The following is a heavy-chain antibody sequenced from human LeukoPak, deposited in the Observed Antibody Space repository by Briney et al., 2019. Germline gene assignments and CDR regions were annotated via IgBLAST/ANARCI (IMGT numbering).Heavy chain of an antibody. CDR3: AKNEVAANRDPDAFDV. J-gene: IGHJ3*01. Sequence: GGSLRLSCVASGFTFSSYGMSWVRQAPGKGLEWVLGLSGWGTNTFYADSVKGRFTISRDNSKTTLYLQMNSLRVEDTAIYYCAKNEVAANRDPDAFDVWGQGTMVTVSS. CDR1: GFTFSSYG. CDR2: LSGWGTNT. D-gene: IGHD6-6*01. V-gene: IGHV3-23*01.